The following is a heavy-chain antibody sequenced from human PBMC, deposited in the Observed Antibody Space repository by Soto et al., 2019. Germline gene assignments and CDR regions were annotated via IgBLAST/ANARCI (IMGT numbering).Heavy chain of an antibody. Sequence: PWETLSITCSASTVSISGFYLNWIRQPPGKPLDWIGYIHYSGRTDSNPSLTSRATMAVDTSKNQFSLNLKSITAADTAVYYCVRVGVEIGTHFDSWGRGTLVTVSS. V-gene: IGHV4-59*12. D-gene: IGHD3-10*01. J-gene: IGHJ4*02. CDR1: TVSISGFY. CDR3: VRVGVEIGTHFDS. CDR2: IHYSGRT.